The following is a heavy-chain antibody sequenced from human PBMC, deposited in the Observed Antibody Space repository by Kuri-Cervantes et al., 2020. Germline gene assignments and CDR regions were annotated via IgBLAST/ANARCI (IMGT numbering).Heavy chain of an antibody. CDR3: ARGTLRFGEPKLWY. CDR2: IGTAGDT. V-gene: IGHV3-13*01. Sequence: GESLKISCAASGFTFSSYDMHWVRQATGKGLEWVSAIGTAGDTYYPGSVKGRFTISRDNSKNTLYLQMNSLRAEDTAVYYCARGTLRFGEPKLWYWGQGTLVTVSS. CDR1: GFTFSSYD. D-gene: IGHD3-10*01. J-gene: IGHJ4*02.